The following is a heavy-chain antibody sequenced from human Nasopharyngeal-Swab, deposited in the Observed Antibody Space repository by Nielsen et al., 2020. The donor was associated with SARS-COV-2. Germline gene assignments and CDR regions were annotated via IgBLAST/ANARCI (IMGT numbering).Heavy chain of an antibody. CDR2: NYTSRGT. CDR1: GGSISSYY. J-gene: IGHJ6*02. V-gene: IGHV4-4*07. D-gene: IGHD3-10*01. Sequence: AETLSLTCTGVGGGSISSYYWSWIRQPAGKGLEWIGRNYTSRGTNYNPSLKSRVTMSVDTSKKQFSLKLSSVTAADTAVYYCARAFSGFPVSDYYYGMDVWGQGTTVTVSS. CDR3: ARAFSGFPVSDYYYGMDV.